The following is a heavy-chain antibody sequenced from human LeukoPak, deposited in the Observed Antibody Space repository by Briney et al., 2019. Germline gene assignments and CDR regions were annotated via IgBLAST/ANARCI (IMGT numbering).Heavy chain of an antibody. V-gene: IGHV3-23*01. D-gene: IGHD3-10*01. CDR2: ISGSGGST. J-gene: IGHJ4*02. CDR3: AKNPPSVRGVIKYYFDY. CDR1: GFTFSSYG. Sequence: GGSLRLSCAASGFTFSSYGMSWVRQAPGKGLEWVSAISGSGGSTYYADSVKGRFTISRDNSKNTLYLQMNSLRAEDTAVYYCAKNPPSVRGVIKYYFDYWGQGTLVTVSS.